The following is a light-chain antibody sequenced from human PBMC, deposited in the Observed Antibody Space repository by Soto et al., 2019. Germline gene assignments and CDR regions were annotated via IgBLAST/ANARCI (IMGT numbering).Light chain of an antibody. CDR2: KAS. CDR1: QTISSW. Sequence: DIQMTQSPSTLSGSVGDRVTITCRASQTISSWLAWYQQKPGKAPKLLIYKASTLKSGVPSRFSGSGSGTEFTLTISSLQPEDFAVYFCHSYDKWPPGTFGQGTKVEIK. CDR3: HSYDKWPPGT. J-gene: IGKJ1*01. V-gene: IGKV1-5*03.